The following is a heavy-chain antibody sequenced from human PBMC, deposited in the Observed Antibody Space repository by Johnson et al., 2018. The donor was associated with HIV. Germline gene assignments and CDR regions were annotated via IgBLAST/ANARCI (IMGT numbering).Heavy chain of an antibody. J-gene: IGHJ3*02. CDR2: IWYDGSNK. CDR1: GFTFSSYG. Sequence: QVLLLESGGGLVQPGGSLRLSCAASGFTFSSYGMHWVRQAPGKGLEWVAVIWYDGSNKYYADSVKGRFTISRDNSKNTLYLQMHRLRAEDTAVYYCARSDSSSWYPDLDSFDIWGQGTMVTVSS. CDR3: ARSDSSSWYPDLDSFDI. D-gene: IGHD6-13*01. V-gene: IGHV3-33*01.